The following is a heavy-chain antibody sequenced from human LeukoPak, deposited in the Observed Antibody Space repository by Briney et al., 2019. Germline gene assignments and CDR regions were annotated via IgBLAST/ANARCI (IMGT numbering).Heavy chain of an antibody. CDR2: IKQDGSEK. CDR3: ARAGYCSGGYCYYEDY. J-gene: IGHJ4*02. CDR1: GFTFSSHK. V-gene: IGHV3-7*01. D-gene: IGHD2-15*01. Sequence: GGSLRLSCADSGFTFSSHKMSWVRQAQGKGLERVANIKQDGSEKYYVDSVKGRFTISRDNAKNSLYLQMNSLRAADTAVYYCARAGYCSGGYCYYEDYWGQGTLVTVSS.